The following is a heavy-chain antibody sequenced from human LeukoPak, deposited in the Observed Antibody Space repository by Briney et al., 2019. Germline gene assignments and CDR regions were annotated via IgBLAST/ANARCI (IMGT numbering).Heavy chain of an antibody. J-gene: IGHJ4*02. Sequence: GGSLRLSCAASGFTFSSSAMSWVRQAPGKGLEWVSSISARGISTYYADSVKGRFTIFRDNSKNTPYLQMNSLRGDDIGVYYCAKSFDFSNGHSPILTPFDSWGQGTLVSVSS. CDR3: AKSFDFSNGHSPILTPFDS. CDR2: ISARGIST. D-gene: IGHD3-3*01. V-gene: IGHV3-23*01. CDR1: GFTFSSSA.